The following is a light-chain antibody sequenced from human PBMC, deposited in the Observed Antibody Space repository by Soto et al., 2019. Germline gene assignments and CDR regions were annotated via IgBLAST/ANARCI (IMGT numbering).Light chain of an antibody. CDR3: QHYNSYSEA. Sequence: DIPMTQSPSTLSGSVGDRVTITCRASQTISSWLAWYQQKPGKAPKLLIYKPSTLKSGVPSRFSGSGSGTEFTLTISSLQPDDFATYYCQHYNSYSEAFGQGTKGEL. J-gene: IGKJ1*01. V-gene: IGKV1-5*03. CDR1: QTISSW. CDR2: KPS.